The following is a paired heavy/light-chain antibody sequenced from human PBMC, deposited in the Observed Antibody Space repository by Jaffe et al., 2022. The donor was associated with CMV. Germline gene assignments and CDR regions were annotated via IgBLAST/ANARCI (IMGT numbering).Light chain of an antibody. CDR2: WAS. CDR3: HQYYSSPFT. J-gene: IGKJ4*01. V-gene: IGKV4-1*01. Sequence: DIVVTQSPDSLAVSLGERATINCKSSQSVLYSSNNKNYLAWYQQKPGQPPKLLIYWASTRESGVPDRFSGSGSGTDFTLTISSLQAEDVAVYYCHQYYSSPFTFGGGTKVEIK. CDR1: QSVLYSSNNKNY.
Heavy chain of an antibody. CDR3: ARHGGTAAPTFDH. CDR1: GDSISGYY. J-gene: IGHJ4*02. D-gene: IGHD1-1*01. CDR2: IYYSGNT. V-gene: IGHV4-59*08. Sequence: QVQLQESGPGLVKPSETLSLTCTVSGDSISGYYWSWIRQPPGKELEWIGYIYYSGNTNYNPSLQSRITISVDVSKNQFSLKLISVTATDTAMYYCARHGGTAAPTFDHWGQGTLVTVSS.